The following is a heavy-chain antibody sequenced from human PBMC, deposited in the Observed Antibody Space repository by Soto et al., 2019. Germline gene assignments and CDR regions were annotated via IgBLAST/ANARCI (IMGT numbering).Heavy chain of an antibody. CDR2: ISYDGSNK. Sequence: GGSLRLSCAASGFTFSSYAMHWVRQAPGKGLEWVAVISYDGSNKYYADSVKGRFIISRDNSKNTLYLQMNSLRAEDTAVYYCARDLGSSSFDYWGQGTLVTVSS. J-gene: IGHJ4*02. CDR1: GFTFSSYA. D-gene: IGHD6-13*01. V-gene: IGHV3-30*04. CDR3: ARDLGSSSFDY.